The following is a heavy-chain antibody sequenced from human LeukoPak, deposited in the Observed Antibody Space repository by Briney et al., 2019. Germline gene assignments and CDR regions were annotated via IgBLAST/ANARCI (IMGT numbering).Heavy chain of an antibody. J-gene: IGHJ6*02. Sequence: AGGSLRLSCAASGFTFSSYAMHWVRQAPGKGLEWVAVISYDGSNKYYADSVKGRFTISRDNSKNTLYLQMNSLRAEDTAVYYCAKDDYGGNSVGYYYYGMDVWGQGTTVTVSS. CDR2: ISYDGSNK. CDR3: AKDDYGGNSVGYYYYGMDV. V-gene: IGHV3-30-3*01. CDR1: GFTFSSYA. D-gene: IGHD4-23*01.